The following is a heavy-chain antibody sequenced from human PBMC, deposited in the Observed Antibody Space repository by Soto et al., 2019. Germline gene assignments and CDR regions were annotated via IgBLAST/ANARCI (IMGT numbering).Heavy chain of an antibody. CDR2: IIPIFGTA. J-gene: IGHJ6*02. V-gene: IGHV1-69*13. D-gene: IGHD6-6*01. CDR3: ARGPIAARLWYYYHGMDV. CDR1: GGTFSSYA. Sequence: SVKVSCKASGGTFSSYAISWVRQAPGQGLEWMGGIIPIFGTANYAQKFQGRVTITADESTSTAYMELSSLRSEDTAVYYCARGPIAARLWYYYHGMDVWGQGTTVTVSS.